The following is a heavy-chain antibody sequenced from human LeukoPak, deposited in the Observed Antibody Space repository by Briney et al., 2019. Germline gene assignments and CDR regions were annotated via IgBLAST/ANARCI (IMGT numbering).Heavy chain of an antibody. CDR3: AREYYYGSGSLYGMDV. J-gene: IGHJ6*02. CDR2: ISYDGSNK. Sequence: GGSLRLSCAASGFTFSSYAMHWVRQAPGKGLEWVAVISYDGSNKYYADSVKGRFTISRDNSKNTLYLQMNSLRAEDTAVYYCAREYYYGSGSLYGMDVWGQATTVTVSS. V-gene: IGHV3-30-3*01. CDR1: GFTFSSYA. D-gene: IGHD3-10*01.